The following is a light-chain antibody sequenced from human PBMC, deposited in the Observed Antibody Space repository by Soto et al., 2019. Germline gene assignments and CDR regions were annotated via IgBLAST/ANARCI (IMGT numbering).Light chain of an antibody. J-gene: IGKJ1*01. CDR1: QSVSGW. CDR2: KAS. Sequence: DIQMTQSPSTLSASVGDRVTITCRASQSVSGWLAWFQQKPGRAPKLLIYKASSLESGVPSRFSGSGFGTEFTLTINSLQPDDFATYYCQQYNSYWTLGQGTKVEMK. V-gene: IGKV1-5*03. CDR3: QQYNSYWT.